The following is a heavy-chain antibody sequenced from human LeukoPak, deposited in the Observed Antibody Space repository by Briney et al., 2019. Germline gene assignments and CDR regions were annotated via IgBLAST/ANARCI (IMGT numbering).Heavy chain of an antibody. V-gene: IGHV3-30*18. Sequence: GGSLRLSCVASGFTFSNYGMHWVHQAPGKGLEWVAVISYDGTNKYYADSVKGRFTISRDYPKNTLFLQMSSLRAEDTAVYYCAKGRYSSTWCSDHWGQGTLVTVSS. D-gene: IGHD6-13*01. CDR1: GFTFSNYG. J-gene: IGHJ4*02. CDR2: ISYDGTNK. CDR3: AKGRYSSTWCSDH.